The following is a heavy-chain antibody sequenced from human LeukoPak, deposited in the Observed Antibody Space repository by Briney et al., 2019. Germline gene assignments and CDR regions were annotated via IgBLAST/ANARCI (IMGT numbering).Heavy chain of an antibody. CDR3: ARGREDYFDY. V-gene: IGHV4-30-2*01. Sequence: SETLSLTCAVSGGSISSDSYSWSWIRQPPGRGLEWIGYIYHSGSTYYNPSLKSRVTISVDRSKNQFSLKLNSVTAADTAAYYCARGREDYFDYWGQGTLVTVSP. CDR2: IYHSGST. J-gene: IGHJ4*02. D-gene: IGHD5-24*01. CDR1: GGSISSDSYS.